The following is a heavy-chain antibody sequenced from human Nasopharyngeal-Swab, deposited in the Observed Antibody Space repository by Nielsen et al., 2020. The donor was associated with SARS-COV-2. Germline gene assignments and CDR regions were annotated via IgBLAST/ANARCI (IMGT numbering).Heavy chain of an antibody. CDR2: ISYEGSNK. J-gene: IGHJ3*02. CDR1: GFTFNNYG. Sequence: GESLKISCEASGFTFNNYGMHWVRQAPGKGLEWVAVISYEGSNKYYADFVKGRFTISRDSFKNTLYLQIDSLRPEDTAVYYCAKANQLFWFGQFRNDAFDIWGKGTMVTVSS. D-gene: IGHD3-10*01. CDR3: AKANQLFWFGQFRNDAFDI. V-gene: IGHV3-30*18.